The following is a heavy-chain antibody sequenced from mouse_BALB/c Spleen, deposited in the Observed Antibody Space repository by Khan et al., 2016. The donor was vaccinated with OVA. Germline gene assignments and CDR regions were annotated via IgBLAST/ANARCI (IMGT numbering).Heavy chain of an antibody. CDR2: ISYSGRT. CDR1: GYSITSDCA. J-gene: IGHJ2*01. D-gene: IGHD1-1*01. CDR3: ASSGTITTVEAADFDC. V-gene: IGHV3-2*02. Sequence: EVQLQESGPGLVKPSQSLSLTCTVTGYSITSDCAWNWIRQFPGNKLEWMGYISYSGRTSYNPSLKSRITITRDTSKNQFFLQLNSVTTEDTATNYCASSGTITTVEAADFDCWGQGTTLTVSA.